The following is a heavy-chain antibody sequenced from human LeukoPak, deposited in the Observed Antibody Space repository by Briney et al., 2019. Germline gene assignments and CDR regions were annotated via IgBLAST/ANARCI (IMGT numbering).Heavy chain of an antibody. V-gene: IGHV1-18*01. CDR3: ARGVSPYYYDSSGFWSLDY. Sequence: ASVKVSCKASGYTSTTYGISWVRQAPGQGLEWMGWISAYNGNTNYAQKLQGRVTMTTDTSTSTAYMELRSLRSGDTAVYYCARGVSPYYYDSSGFWSLDYWGQGTLVTVSS. J-gene: IGHJ4*02. CDR1: GYTSTTYG. CDR2: ISAYNGNT. D-gene: IGHD3-22*01.